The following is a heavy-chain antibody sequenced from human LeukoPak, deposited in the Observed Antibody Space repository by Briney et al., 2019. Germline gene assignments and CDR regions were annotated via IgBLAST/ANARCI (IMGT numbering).Heavy chain of an antibody. D-gene: IGHD6-19*01. CDR3: AKGVRVRSAWYWFDY. CDR2: ISSSGDAT. CDR1: GFTFSSYA. V-gene: IGHV3-23*01. J-gene: IGHJ4*02. Sequence: GGSLRLSCTASGFTFSSYAMNWVRQAPGKGLEWVSGISSSGDATYYADSVRGRFTISRDISENTLYLQMNSLRAEDTAVYYCAKGVRVRSAWYWFDYWGQGTLVTVSS.